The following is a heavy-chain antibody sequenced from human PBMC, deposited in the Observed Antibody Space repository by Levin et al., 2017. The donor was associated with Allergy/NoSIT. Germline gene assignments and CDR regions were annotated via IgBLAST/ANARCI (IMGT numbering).Heavy chain of an antibody. D-gene: IGHD4-17*01. Sequence: SGLTYRSEGRNWDGQATGKGLEWVAVISYDGSNKYYADSVKGRFTISRDNSKNTLYLQMNSLRAEDTAVYYCAGTTVNGMDVWGQGTTVTVSS. J-gene: IGHJ6*02. CDR1: GLTYRSEG. V-gene: IGHV3-30*19. CDR3: AGTTVNGMDV. CDR2: ISYDGSNK.